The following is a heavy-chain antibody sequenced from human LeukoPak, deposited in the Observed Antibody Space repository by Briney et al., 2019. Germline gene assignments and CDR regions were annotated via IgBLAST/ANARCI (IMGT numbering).Heavy chain of an antibody. D-gene: IGHD3-22*01. J-gene: IGHJ4*02. CDR3: ARDDSSGYYVFDY. CDR2: IYYSGST. CDR1: GGSISSSSYY. Sequence: SETLSLTCTVSGGSISSSSYYWGWIRQPPGKGLEWIGSIYYSGSTYYNPSLKSRVTISVDTSKNQFSLKLSSVTAADTAVYYCARDDSSGYYVFDYWGQGTLVTVSS. V-gene: IGHV4-39*02.